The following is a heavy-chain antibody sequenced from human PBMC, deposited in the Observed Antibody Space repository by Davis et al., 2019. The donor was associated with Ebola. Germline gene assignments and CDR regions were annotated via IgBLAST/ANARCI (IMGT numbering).Heavy chain of an antibody. Sequence: SETLSLTCAVSGGSISSGDYFWSWIRQPPGKGLEWIGYIYYRGNAYYNPSLKSRVTISVDTSKNQVSLKLNSVTAADTAVYYFARVWNDYGSGSYYDYWGQGILVTVSS. V-gene: IGHV4-30-4*02. CDR2: IYYRGNA. CDR3: ARVWNDYGSGSYYDY. CDR1: GGSISSGDYF. D-gene: IGHD3-10*01. J-gene: IGHJ4*02.